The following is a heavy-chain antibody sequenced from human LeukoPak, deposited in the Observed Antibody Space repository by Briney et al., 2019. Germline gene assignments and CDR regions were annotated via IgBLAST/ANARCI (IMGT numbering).Heavy chain of an antibody. Sequence: PGESLKIFCKGSGYSFTSYWIGWVRQMPGKGLEWMGIIYPGDSDTRYSPSFQGQVTISAYKSISTAYLQWSSLKASDTAMYYCARLGCLAVAGTCYMDVWGKGTTVTISS. D-gene: IGHD6-19*01. CDR1: GYSFTSYW. V-gene: IGHV5-51*01. CDR2: IYPGDSDT. J-gene: IGHJ6*03. CDR3: ARLGCLAVAGTCYMDV.